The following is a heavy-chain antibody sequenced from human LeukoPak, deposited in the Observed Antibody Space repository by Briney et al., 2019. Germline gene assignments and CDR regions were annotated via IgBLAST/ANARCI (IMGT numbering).Heavy chain of an antibody. Sequence: SETLSLTCTVSDGSFSSYYWSWIRQPPGKGLEWIGYMYYSGSSGTTNYNPSLKSRVNISVDTSKNQFSLNLSSVTAADTAVYYWARGGTMTTVPLWGQGTLVTVSS. CDR2: MYYSGSSGTT. J-gene: IGHJ4*02. CDR1: DGSFSSYY. V-gene: IGHV4-59*08. D-gene: IGHD4-17*01. CDR3: ARGGTMTTVPL.